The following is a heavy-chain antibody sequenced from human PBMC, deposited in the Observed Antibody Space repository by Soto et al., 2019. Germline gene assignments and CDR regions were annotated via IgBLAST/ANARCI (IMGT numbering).Heavy chain of an antibody. V-gene: IGHV4-39*02. J-gene: IGHJ4*02. CDR2: IYYNGAT. CDR1: GGSISSSSYY. Sequence: QLQLQESGPGLVKPSETLSLTCAVSGGSISSSSYYWGWIRQPPGKGLEWMGTIYYNGATQYNPSLKSRVIISVDTSKNQFSLKLTSVTAADTAVYYCAREDRTAVVTGGHWGQGILVTVSS. CDR3: AREDRTAVVTGGH. D-gene: IGHD2-21*02.